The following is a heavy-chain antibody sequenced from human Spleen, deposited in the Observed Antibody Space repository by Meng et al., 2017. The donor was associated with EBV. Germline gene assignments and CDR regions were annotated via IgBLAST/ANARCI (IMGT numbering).Heavy chain of an antibody. D-gene: IGHD5-24*01. Sequence: QVQLQQGGAGLFKPSETLSLTCAVNGGSFSGHYWTWIRQPPGKGLEWIGEIIHTGETNYNPSLTGRVTISRDTSKKHLSLRLNSVTAADTAVYYCVRGGEGDGYSLPYWGQGTLVTVSS. J-gene: IGHJ4*02. CDR2: IIHTGET. CDR1: GGSFSGHY. CDR3: VRGGEGDGYSLPY. V-gene: IGHV4-34*02.